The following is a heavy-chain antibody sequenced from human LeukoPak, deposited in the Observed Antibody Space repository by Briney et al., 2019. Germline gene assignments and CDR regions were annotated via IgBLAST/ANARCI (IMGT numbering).Heavy chain of an antibody. Sequence: ASVKVSCKASGYSFSGYYIYWVRQAPGQGLEWMGWIDPNSGDTKYAQKFRGRVTMTRDTSISTAYMELSRLTSDDTGVYYCARGAFQSSAWSSWGLGTLVTVSS. CDR3: ARGAFQSSAWSS. D-gene: IGHD6-19*01. V-gene: IGHV1-2*02. J-gene: IGHJ4*02. CDR1: GYSFSGYY. CDR2: IDPNSGDT.